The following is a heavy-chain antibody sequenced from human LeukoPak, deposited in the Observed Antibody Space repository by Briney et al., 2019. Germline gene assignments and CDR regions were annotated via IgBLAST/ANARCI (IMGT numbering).Heavy chain of an antibody. V-gene: IGHV4-39*01. D-gene: IGHD2-2*01. CDR2: IYYSGST. Sequence: SETLSLTCTVSGGSISSSSYYWGWIRQPLGKGLEWIGSIYYSGSTYYNPSLKSRVTISVDTSKSQFSLKLSSVTAADTAVYYCASLLHCSSTSCLDYWGQGTLVTVSS. J-gene: IGHJ4*02. CDR3: ASLLHCSSTSCLDY. CDR1: GGSISSSSYY.